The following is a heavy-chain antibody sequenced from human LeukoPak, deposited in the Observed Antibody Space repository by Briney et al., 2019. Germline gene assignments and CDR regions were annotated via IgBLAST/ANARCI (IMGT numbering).Heavy chain of an antibody. J-gene: IGHJ4*02. V-gene: IGHV1-3*01. CDR2: INAGNGNT. D-gene: IGHD6-19*01. CDR3: ARGDFLYSSGWTSDY. Sequence: ASVKVSCKACGYTFTSYAMHWVRQAPGQRLEWMGWINAGNGNTKYSLKFQGRVTITRDTSASTAYMELSSLRSEDTAVYYCARGDFLYSSGWTSDYWGQGTLVTVSS. CDR1: GYTFTSYA.